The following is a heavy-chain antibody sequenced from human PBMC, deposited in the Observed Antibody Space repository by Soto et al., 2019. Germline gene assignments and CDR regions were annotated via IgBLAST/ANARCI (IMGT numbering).Heavy chain of an antibody. V-gene: IGHV2-5*02. J-gene: IGHJ4*02. CDR3: AHETSSARGYSGYDYAPFDY. CDR1: GFSLSTSGVG. Sequence: SGPTLVKPTQTLTLTCTFSGFSLSTSGVGVGWIRQPPGKALEWLALIYWDDDKRYSPSLKSRLTITKDTSKNQVVLTMTNMDPVDTATYYCAHETSSARGYSGYDYAPFDYWGQGTLVTVSS. CDR2: IYWDDDK. D-gene: IGHD5-12*01.